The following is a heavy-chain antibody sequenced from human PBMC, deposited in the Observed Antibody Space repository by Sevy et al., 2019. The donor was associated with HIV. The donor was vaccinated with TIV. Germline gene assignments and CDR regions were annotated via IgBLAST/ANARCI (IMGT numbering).Heavy chain of an antibody. D-gene: IGHD3-22*01. Sequence: GGSLRLSCAASGFTFSSYWMNWVRQAPGKGLEWVSYISSSGSPIYYADSVKGRFTISRDNAKNSLYLQMNSLRAEDTGVYYCARDLPGDSRMDVWGQGTTVTVSS. J-gene: IGHJ6*02. CDR2: ISSSGSPI. CDR1: GFTFSSYW. CDR3: ARDLPGDSRMDV. V-gene: IGHV3-48*04.